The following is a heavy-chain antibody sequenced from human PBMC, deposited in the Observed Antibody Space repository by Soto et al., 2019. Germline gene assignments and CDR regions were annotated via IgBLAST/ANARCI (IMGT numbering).Heavy chain of an antibody. Sequence: QVQLVESGGGVVQPGTSLRLSCAVSGFPFSTYGFHWVRQPPGKWLEWVAVIVSDGSAKYHADSVEGRFTISRDNSKDTLYLQMNSLRAEDTAVYYCARDDAFGNENGFDIWGQGTMVTVSS. J-gene: IGHJ3*02. CDR2: IVSDGSAK. CDR3: ARDDAFGNENGFDI. V-gene: IGHV3-33*01. D-gene: IGHD1-1*01. CDR1: GFPFSTYG.